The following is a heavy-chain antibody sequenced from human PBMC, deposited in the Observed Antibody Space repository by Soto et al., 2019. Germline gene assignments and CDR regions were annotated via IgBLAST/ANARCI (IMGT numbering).Heavy chain of an antibody. CDR2: IKSRADGGIR. J-gene: IGHJ4*02. Sequence: EVQLVESGGGVVKAGGSLRLSCVVSGLSFSDVWMNWVLQTPGKGLEWVGRIKSRADGGIRDYAAPVKGRFTISRDDSKNTLYLEMNSMKDDDTAVYYCTTDLPWSYGALDYWGQGTLVTVSS. CDR1: GLSFSDVW. CDR3: TTDLPWSYGALDY. V-gene: IGHV3-15*01. D-gene: IGHD3-10*01.